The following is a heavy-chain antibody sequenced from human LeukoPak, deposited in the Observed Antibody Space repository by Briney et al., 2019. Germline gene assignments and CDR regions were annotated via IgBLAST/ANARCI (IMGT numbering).Heavy chain of an antibody. CDR1: GGSISSGGYY. CDR3: ARAPIFGVAYFDY. D-gene: IGHD3-3*01. CDR2: IYYSGST. Sequence: SETLSLTCTVSGGSISSGGYYWSWIRQHTGKGLEWIGYIYYSGSTYYNPSLKSRFSMSVDASKTQFSLNLSSVTAADTAVYYCARAPIFGVAYFDYWGQGSLVTVSS. V-gene: IGHV4-31*03. J-gene: IGHJ4*02.